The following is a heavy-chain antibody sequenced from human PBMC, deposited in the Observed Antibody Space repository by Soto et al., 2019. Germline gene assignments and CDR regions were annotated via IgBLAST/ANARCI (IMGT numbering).Heavy chain of an antibody. D-gene: IGHD1-1*01. CDR1: GYSFTSYW. CDR2: IYPGDSDT. CDR3: ARHAGMKTGRYYYYGMDV. Sequence: PGESLKISCKGSGYSFTSYWIGWVRQMPGKGLEWMGIIYPGDSDTRYSPSFQGQVTISADKSISTAYLQRSSLKASDTAMYYCARHAGMKTGRYYYYGMDVWGQGTTVTVSS. J-gene: IGHJ6*02. V-gene: IGHV5-51*01.